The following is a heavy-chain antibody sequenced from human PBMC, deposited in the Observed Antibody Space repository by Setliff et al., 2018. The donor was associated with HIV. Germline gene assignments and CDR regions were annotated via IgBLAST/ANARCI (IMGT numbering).Heavy chain of an antibody. Sequence: HPGGSLRLSCTASGFSFDDYAMHWVRQAPGKGLEWVSGISWNSGSIGYADSVKGRFTISRDNAKNSLYLQMNSLRAEDMALYYCAKGSELVRGVIIFDAFDFWGQGTMVTVSS. J-gene: IGHJ3*01. D-gene: IGHD3-10*01. CDR1: GFSFDDYA. CDR2: ISWNSGSI. CDR3: AKGSELVRGVIIFDAFDF. V-gene: IGHV3-9*03.